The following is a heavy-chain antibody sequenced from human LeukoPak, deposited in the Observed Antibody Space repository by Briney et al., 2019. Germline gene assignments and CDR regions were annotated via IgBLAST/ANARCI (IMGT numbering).Heavy chain of an antibody. CDR2: IYYIGST. D-gene: IGHD1-26*01. CDR3: ARQGGSYSYDY. Sequence: SETLSLTCTVSGSSISSYYWSWIRQAPGKGLEWIGNIYYIGSTNYNPSLKSRVTISADPSKNQLSLKLSSVTAADTAVYYCARQGGSYSYDYWGQGTLVTVPS. CDR1: GSSISSYY. J-gene: IGHJ4*02. V-gene: IGHV4-59*08.